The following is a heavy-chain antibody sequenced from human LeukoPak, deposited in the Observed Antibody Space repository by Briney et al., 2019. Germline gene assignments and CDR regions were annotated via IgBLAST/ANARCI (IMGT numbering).Heavy chain of an antibody. CDR3: ARGYSPDV. CDR2: ISTSGSII. Sequence: GGSLRLSCAATGFGLSAHAMNWVRQAPGKGLEWLSYISTSGSIIYYADSVKGRFTISRDNAKNSLYLRMNSLRAEDTAVYYCARGYSPDVWGQGTTVTVSS. V-gene: IGHV3-48*01. D-gene: IGHD2-15*01. CDR1: GFGLSAHA. J-gene: IGHJ6*02.